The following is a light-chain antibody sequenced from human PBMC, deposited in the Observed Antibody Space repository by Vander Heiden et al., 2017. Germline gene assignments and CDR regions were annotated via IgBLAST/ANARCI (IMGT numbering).Light chain of an antibody. Sequence: DSVMTQSPVSLPVTPGAPAPISCRSTQSLLHSNGYNYLDWYLQKPGQSQQLLIYLGSNRASGVPDRFSGSGSGTDFTLKISRVEAEDVGVYYCMQALQTPYTFGQGTKLEIK. V-gene: IGKV2-28*01. J-gene: IGKJ2*01. CDR3: MQALQTPYT. CDR2: LGS. CDR1: QSLLHSNGYNY.